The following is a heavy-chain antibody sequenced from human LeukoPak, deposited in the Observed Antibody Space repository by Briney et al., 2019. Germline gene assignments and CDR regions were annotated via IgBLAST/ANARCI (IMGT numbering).Heavy chain of an antibody. J-gene: IGHJ3*02. Sequence: GSLSLSCAASGFTVSSNYMSWVRQAPGKGLERVSVIYSGGSTYYADSMKGRFTISRDNTKNTLYLQMNSLRAEDTAVYYCARGIVGALDAFDIWGQGTMVTVSS. V-gene: IGHV3-66*01. CDR2: IYSGGST. D-gene: IGHD1-26*01. CDR1: GFTVSSNY. CDR3: ARGIVGALDAFDI.